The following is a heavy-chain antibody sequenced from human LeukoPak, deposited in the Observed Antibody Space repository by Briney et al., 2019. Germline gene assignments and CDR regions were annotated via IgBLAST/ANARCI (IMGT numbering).Heavy chain of an antibody. D-gene: IGHD1-26*01. CDR3: ARDATAHWEY. CDR2: IKQDGSEK. V-gene: IGHV3-7*01. J-gene: IGHJ4*02. CDR1: GFTLSSYW. Sequence: PGGTLRLSCAASGFTLSSYWMNWVRQAPGKGLEWVANIKQDGSEKNYVDSVKGRFTISRDNAKNSLYLQMNSLRAEDTAMYYCARDATAHWEYWGQGTLVTVSS.